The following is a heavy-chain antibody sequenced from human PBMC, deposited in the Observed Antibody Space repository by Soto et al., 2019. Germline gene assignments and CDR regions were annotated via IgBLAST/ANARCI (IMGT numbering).Heavy chain of an antibody. V-gene: IGHV3-21*01. Sequence: SGGSLRLSCAASGFTFSSYSMNWVRQAPGKGLEWVSSISSSSSYIYYADSVKGRFTISRDNAKNSLYLQMNSLRAEDTAVYYCASFSGGIAAAGTTYYYYGMDVWGQGTTVTVSS. CDR3: ASFSGGIAAAGTTYYYYGMDV. CDR2: ISSSSSYI. J-gene: IGHJ6*02. D-gene: IGHD6-13*01. CDR1: GFTFSSYS.